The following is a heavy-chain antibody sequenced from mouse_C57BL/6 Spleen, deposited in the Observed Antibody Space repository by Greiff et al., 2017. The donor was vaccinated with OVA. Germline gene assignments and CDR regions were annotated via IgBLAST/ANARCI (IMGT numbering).Heavy chain of an antibody. V-gene: IGHV1-53*01. D-gene: IGHD1-1*01. J-gene: IGHJ1*03. CDR1: GYTFTSYW. CDR3: AREVITTVVAHWYCDV. Sequence: VQLQQPGTELVKPGASVKLSCKASGYTFTSYWMHWVKQRPGQGLEWIGNINPSNGGTNYNEKFKSKATLTVDKSSSTAYMQLSSLTSEDSAVYYWAREVITTVVAHWYCDVWGTGTTVTVSS. CDR2: INPSNGGT.